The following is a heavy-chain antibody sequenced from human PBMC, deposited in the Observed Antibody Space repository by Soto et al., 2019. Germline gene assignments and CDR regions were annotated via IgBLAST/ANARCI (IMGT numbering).Heavy chain of an antibody. Sequence: QVQLVESGGGVVQPGRSLRLSCAASGFTFSSYGMHWVRQAPGKGLEWVAVISHDGNHKYYADSVKGRFTISRDNSKNTLYLHMNSLRAEDTAVYYCAKLDCSGGACYLWYSGMDVWGQGTTVTVSS. CDR3: AKLDCSGGACYLWYSGMDV. CDR1: GFTFSSYG. V-gene: IGHV3-30*18. CDR2: ISHDGNHK. D-gene: IGHD2-21*02. J-gene: IGHJ6*02.